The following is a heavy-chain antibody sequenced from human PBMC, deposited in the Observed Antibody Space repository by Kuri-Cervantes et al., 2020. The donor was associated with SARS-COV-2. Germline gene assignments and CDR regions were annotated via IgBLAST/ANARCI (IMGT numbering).Heavy chain of an antibody. CDR1: GFTFSNYA. D-gene: IGHD1-26*01. Sequence: ETLSLTCAASGFTFSNYAMSWVRQAPGMGLEWVSAIGASGATTYYADSVKGRFTISRDNSKSTVYVQMNSLRAEDTAVYYCAREFSAMVGAPTAAFDIWGQGTMVTVSS. J-gene: IGHJ3*02. CDR3: AREFSAMVGAPTAAFDI. V-gene: IGHV3-23*01. CDR2: IGASGATT.